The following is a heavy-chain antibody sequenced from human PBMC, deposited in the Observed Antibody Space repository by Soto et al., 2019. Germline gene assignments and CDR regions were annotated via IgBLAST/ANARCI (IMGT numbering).Heavy chain of an antibody. Sequence: ASVKVSCKASGYTFTSYAMHWVRQAPGQRLEWMGWINAGNGNTKYAQRFQGRVTITADRSTGIGYMELSSLTTEDTAVYYCVEGLRLGELSRWGQGTKVTVSS. CDR1: GYTFTSYA. V-gene: IGHV1-3*01. CDR3: VEGLRLGELSR. J-gene: IGHJ4*02. D-gene: IGHD3-16*01. CDR2: INAGNGNT.